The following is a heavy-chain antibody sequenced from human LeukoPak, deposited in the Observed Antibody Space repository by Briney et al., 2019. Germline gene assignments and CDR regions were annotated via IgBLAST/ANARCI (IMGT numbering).Heavy chain of an antibody. V-gene: IGHV1-18*01. CDR2: VSAYNGHT. Sequence: ASVKVSCKASGYTFTTYAMNWVRQAPGQGLEWMGWVSAYNGHTNYAQKFQGRVTITADKSTSTAYMELSSLRSEDTAVYYCARGGCSGGSCYSIRMDVWGKGTTVTVSS. D-gene: IGHD2-15*01. CDR1: GYTFTTYA. J-gene: IGHJ6*04. CDR3: ARGGCSGGSCYSIRMDV.